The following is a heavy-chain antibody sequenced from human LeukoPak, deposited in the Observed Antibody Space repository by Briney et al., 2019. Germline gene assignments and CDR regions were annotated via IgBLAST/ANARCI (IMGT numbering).Heavy chain of an antibody. Sequence: GGSLRLSCAASGFTVSSNYMSWVRQAPGKGLEWVSVIYSGGSTYYADSVKGRFTISRDNSKNTLYLQMNSLRAEDTAVYYCACSGLLWFGDLPGTNWFDPWGQGTLVTVSS. J-gene: IGHJ5*02. CDR2: IYSGGST. CDR1: GFTVSSNY. V-gene: IGHV3-53*01. CDR3: ACSGLLWFGDLPGTNWFDP. D-gene: IGHD3-10*01.